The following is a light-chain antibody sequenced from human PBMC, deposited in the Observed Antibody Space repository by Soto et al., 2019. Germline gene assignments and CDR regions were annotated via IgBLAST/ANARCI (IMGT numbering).Light chain of an antibody. Sequence: QSAMTQPALVSGSPGQSITISCTGTSSDVGGYNYVSWYQQHPGKAPKLMIYEVSNRPSGVSNRFSGSKSGNTASLTISGLQAEDEADYYCSSYTSSSFYVFGTGTKLTVL. CDR2: EVS. V-gene: IGLV2-14*01. CDR1: SSDVGGYNY. CDR3: SSYTSSSFYV. J-gene: IGLJ1*01.